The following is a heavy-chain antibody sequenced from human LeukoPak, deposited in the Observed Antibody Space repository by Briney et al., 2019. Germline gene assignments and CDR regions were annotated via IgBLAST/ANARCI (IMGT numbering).Heavy chain of an antibody. CDR1: GYTFTGYY. V-gene: IGHV1-2*02. J-gene: IGHJ5*02. CDR2: INPNSGGT. Sequence: ASVKVSCKASGYTFTGYYMHWVRKAPGQGLEWMGWINPNSGGTNYAQKLQGRVTMTTDTSTSTAYMELRSLRSDDTAVYYCAREFAIFGVGDWFDPWGQGTLVTVSS. CDR3: AREFAIFGVGDWFDP. D-gene: IGHD3-3*01.